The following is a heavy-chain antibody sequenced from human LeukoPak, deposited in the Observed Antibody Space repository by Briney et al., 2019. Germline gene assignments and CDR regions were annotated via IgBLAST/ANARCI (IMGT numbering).Heavy chain of an antibody. V-gene: IGHV3-53*01. J-gene: IGHJ4*02. CDR3: AGSIAAAGDH. CDR1: GFTVSSNY. D-gene: IGHD6-13*01. CDR2: IHNSGNT. Sequence: GGSLRLSCAASGFTVSSNYMSWVRQAPGKGLEWVSVIHNSGNTYYADSVKGRFTISRDNSKNTLYLQMNSLRAEDTAVYYCAGSIAAAGDHWGQGTLVTVSS.